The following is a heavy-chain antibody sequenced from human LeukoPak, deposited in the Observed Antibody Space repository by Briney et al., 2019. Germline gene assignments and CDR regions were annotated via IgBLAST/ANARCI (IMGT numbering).Heavy chain of an antibody. J-gene: IGHJ4*02. D-gene: IGHD1-14*01. CDR3: ARDITGSFDY. CDR1: GGSFSGYY. CDR2: VTHTGGT. V-gene: IGHV4-34*01. Sequence: SETLSLTCAVYGGSFSGYYWSWIRQPPGEGLEWIGEVTHTGGTNYNPSLKSRVTISVDTSKNQFSLKLSSVTAADTAVYYCARDITGSFDYWGQGNLVTVSS.